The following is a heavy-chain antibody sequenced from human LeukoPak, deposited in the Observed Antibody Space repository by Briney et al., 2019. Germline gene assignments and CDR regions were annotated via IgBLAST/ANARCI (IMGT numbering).Heavy chain of an antibody. Sequence: GGSLRLSCAASGFTFSDFAMIWVRQSPGRKGLEWVSSIFQGGGEIHYTDSVRGRFTISRDNSKSTLFLQMNSLRAEDTAIYYCATYRQVLLPFESWGQGTLVTVSS. J-gene: IGHJ4*02. D-gene: IGHD5-18*01. CDR1: GFTFSDFA. CDR2: IFQGGGEI. V-gene: IGHV3-23*01. CDR3: ATYRQVLLPFES.